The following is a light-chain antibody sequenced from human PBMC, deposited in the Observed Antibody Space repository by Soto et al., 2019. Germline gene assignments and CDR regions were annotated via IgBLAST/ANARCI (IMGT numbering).Light chain of an antibody. CDR2: EVT. J-gene: IGLJ1*01. CDR3: CSYAGSSTMDV. V-gene: IGLV2-23*02. CDR1: SSDIGSYNL. Sequence: VLTQPASVSGSPGQSITISCTGTSSDIGSYNLVSWYQQHPGRAPKLIIYEVTERPSGVSNRFSGSKSGNLASLTISGLQAEDEADYYCCSYAGSSTMDVFGAGTKVTVL.